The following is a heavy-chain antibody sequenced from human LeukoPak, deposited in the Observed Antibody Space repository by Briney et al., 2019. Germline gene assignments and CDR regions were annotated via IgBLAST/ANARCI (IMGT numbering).Heavy chain of an antibody. D-gene: IGHD2-2*01. V-gene: IGHV1-8*01. Sequence: ASVKVSCKASGYTFTSYDINWVRQATGQGLEWMGWMNPNSGNTGYAQKFQGRVTMTRNTSISTAYMELSSLRSEDTAVYYCARGLGDIVVGRTGFDPWGQGTLVTVSS. J-gene: IGHJ5*02. CDR1: GYTFTSYD. CDR2: MNPNSGNT. CDR3: ARGLGDIVVGRTGFDP.